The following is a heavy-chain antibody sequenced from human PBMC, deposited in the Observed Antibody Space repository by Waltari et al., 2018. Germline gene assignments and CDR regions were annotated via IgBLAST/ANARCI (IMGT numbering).Heavy chain of an antibody. CDR2: IIPIFGTA. Sequence: QVQLVQSGADVQKPGSSVKASCKASGGTFSSYAISWVRQAPGQGLEWMGGIIPIFGTANYAQKFQGRVTITADESTSTAYMELSSLRSEDTAVYYCARSQRQGSQFDYWGQGTLVTVSS. CDR3: ARSQRQGSQFDY. V-gene: IGHV1-69*01. CDR1: GGTFSSYA. D-gene: IGHD6-25*01. J-gene: IGHJ4*02.